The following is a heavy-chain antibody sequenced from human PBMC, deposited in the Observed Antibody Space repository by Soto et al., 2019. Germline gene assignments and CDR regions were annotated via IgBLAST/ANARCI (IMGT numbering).Heavy chain of an antibody. V-gene: IGHV3-23*01. Sequence: GGSLRLSCAASGFTFSSYAMSWVRQAPGKGLEWVSAISGSGGSTYYADSVKGRFTISRDNSKNTLYLQMNSLRAEDTAVYYCAKDGGYCSGGSCYSYYYYGMDVWGQGTTVTVSS. J-gene: IGHJ6*02. D-gene: IGHD2-15*01. CDR3: AKDGGYCSGGSCYSYYYYGMDV. CDR1: GFTFSSYA. CDR2: ISGSGGST.